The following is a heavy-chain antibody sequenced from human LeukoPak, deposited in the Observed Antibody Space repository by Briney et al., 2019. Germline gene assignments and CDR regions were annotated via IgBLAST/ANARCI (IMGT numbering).Heavy chain of an antibody. CDR1: GGSISSYY. CDR2: IYYSVST. Sequence: SETLSLTCTVSGGSISSYYWSWIRQPPGKGLEWIGYIYYSVSTNYNPSLKSRVTISVDTSKNQFSLKLSSVTAADTAVYYCARGRYYYDSSGSHNWFDPWGQGTLVTVSS. V-gene: IGHV4-59*01. J-gene: IGHJ5*02. CDR3: ARGRYYYDSSGSHNWFDP. D-gene: IGHD3-22*01.